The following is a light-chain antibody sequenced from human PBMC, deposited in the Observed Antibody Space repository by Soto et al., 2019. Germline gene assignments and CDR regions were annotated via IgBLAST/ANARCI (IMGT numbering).Light chain of an antibody. CDR1: QGISTW. CDR2: AAS. J-gene: IGKJ4*01. CDR3: EHADSFPFT. Sequence: DIQMTQSPSSVSASVGDRVIITCRASQGISTWLAWYHQKPGEAPKLLIFAASRLHSGVPSRFSGSVSVTDFTLTISGLQAEYFATDYCEHADSFPFTFGGGTKVDIK. V-gene: IGKV1D-12*01.